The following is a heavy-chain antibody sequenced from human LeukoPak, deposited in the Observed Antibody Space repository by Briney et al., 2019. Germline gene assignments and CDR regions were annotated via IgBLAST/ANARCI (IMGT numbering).Heavy chain of an antibody. CDR2: INHSGST. J-gene: IGHJ2*01. CDR1: GGSISSGASD. D-gene: IGHD3-22*01. Sequence: SETLSLTCTVSGGSISSGASDWIWMRPHPERGLEWVGYINHSGSTYYNPSLGSRVTMSVDTYKYQFSLKLISVPAAASAVYYCASAARQGFTMIVVPFFYFDLWGRGTLVTVSS. V-gene: IGHV4-31*03. CDR3: ASAARQGFTMIVVPFFYFDL.